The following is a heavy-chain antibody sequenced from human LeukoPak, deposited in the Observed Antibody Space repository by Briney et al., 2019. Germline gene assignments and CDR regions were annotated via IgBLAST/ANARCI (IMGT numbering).Heavy chain of an antibody. V-gene: IGHV4-30-2*01. D-gene: IGHD4-17*01. Sequence: NPSQTLSLTCAVSGGSISSGGYSWSWIRQPPGKGLEWIGYIYHSGSTYYNPSLKSRVTISVDRSKNQFSLKLSSVTAADTAVYYCARGTVTAFYGMDVWGQGTTVTVSS. CDR1: GGSISSGGYS. CDR3: ARGTVTAFYGMDV. CDR2: IYHSGST. J-gene: IGHJ6*02.